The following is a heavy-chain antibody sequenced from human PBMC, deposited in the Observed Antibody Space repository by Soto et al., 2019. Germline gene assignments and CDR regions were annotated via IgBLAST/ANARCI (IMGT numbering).Heavy chain of an antibody. J-gene: IGHJ6*02. CDR1: GGIFSSYA. Sequence: VKVSCKASGGIFSSYAISWVRQAPGQGLEWMGGIIPIFGTANYAQKFQGRVTITADKSTSTAYMELSSLRSEDTAVYYCARESTVVLGPLGYYGMDVWGQGTTVTVSS. V-gene: IGHV1-69*06. CDR2: IIPIFGTA. CDR3: ARESTVVLGPLGYYGMDV. D-gene: IGHD2-15*01.